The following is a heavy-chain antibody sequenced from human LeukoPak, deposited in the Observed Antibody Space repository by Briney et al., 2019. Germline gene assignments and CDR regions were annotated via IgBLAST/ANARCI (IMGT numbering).Heavy chain of an antibody. CDR1: GFTFSSYE. CDR3: ARESYYDSSGYYGNYAFDI. V-gene: IGHV3-48*03. J-gene: IGHJ3*02. D-gene: IGHD3-22*01. Sequence: GGSLRLSCAASGFTFSSYEMNWVRQAPGKGLEWVSYISSSGSTIYYADSVKGRFTISRDNAKNSLYLQMNSLRAEDTAVYYCARESYYDSSGYYGNYAFDIWGQGTMVTVSS. CDR2: ISSSGSTI.